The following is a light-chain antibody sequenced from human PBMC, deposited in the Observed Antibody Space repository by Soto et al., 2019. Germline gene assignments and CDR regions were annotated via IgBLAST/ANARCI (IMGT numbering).Light chain of an antibody. CDR2: GAS. Sequence: DIQMTQSPSSLSASVGDRVAITCRSSQSISDYLNWYQQKPGKALKLVIYGASNLQSGVPPRFSGSGSGSEFTLNIRGLQPDDFSIYFCQQSYSLPLTCGPGTKVDV. CDR1: QSISDY. CDR3: QQSYSLPLT. V-gene: IGKV1-39*01. J-gene: IGKJ3*01.